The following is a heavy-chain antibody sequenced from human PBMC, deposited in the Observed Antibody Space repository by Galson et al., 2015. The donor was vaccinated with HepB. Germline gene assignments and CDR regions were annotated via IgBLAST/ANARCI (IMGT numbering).Heavy chain of an antibody. V-gene: IGHV4-39*01. CDR2: IYYSGST. CDR1: GGSISSSSYY. D-gene: IGHD3-16*01. J-gene: IGHJ6*02. Sequence: LSLTCTVSGGSISSSSYYWGWIRQPPVKGLEWIGSIYYSGSTYYNPSLKSRVTISVDTSKNQFSLKLSSVTAADTAVYYCARLTKEGGNYYYYYGMDVWGQGTTVTVSS. CDR3: ARLTKEGGNYYYYYGMDV.